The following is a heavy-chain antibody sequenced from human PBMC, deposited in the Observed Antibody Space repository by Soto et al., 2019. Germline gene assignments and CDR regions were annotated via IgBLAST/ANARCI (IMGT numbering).Heavy chain of an antibody. CDR3: ARQASYWHGGGGWFDP. J-gene: IGHJ5*02. CDR2: IGTQHDT. V-gene: IGHV3-13*01. Sequence: EVQLVESGGGLVQPGGSLRLSRAASGFTFSAYDMHWVRQATGKGLEWVSAIGTQHDTYYPDSVKGRFTISRENAKNSLYLQMNSLRAGDTAVYYCARQASYWHGGGGWFDPCGQGTLVTVSS. D-gene: IGHD2-8*02. CDR1: GFTFSAYD.